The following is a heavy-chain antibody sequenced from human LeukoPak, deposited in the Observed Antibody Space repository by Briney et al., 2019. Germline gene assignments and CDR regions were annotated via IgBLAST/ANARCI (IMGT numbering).Heavy chain of an antibody. D-gene: IGHD1-26*01. V-gene: IGHV3-23*01. CDR2: ISGSGGTT. CDR1: GFTFNSYS. CDR3: AKDRLGALLYFDS. Sequence: GGSLRLSCAASGFTFNSYSMNWVRQAPGKGLEWVSAISGSGGTTYYADSVKGRFTISRDNSMNTLYLQMNSLRAEDTAVYSCAKDRLGALLYFDSWGQGTLVTVSS. J-gene: IGHJ4*02.